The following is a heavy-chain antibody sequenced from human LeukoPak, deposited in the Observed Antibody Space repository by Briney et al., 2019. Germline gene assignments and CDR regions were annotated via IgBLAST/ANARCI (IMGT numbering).Heavy chain of an antibody. CDR1: GDSINSLDL. CDR2: MYLSGTT. V-gene: IGHV4-4*02. J-gene: IGHJ4*02. Sequence: SGTLSLTCTASGDSINSLDLWSWVRQPPGKGLEWIGEMYLSGTTHSNPSVKSRVTISIDKSKNQFFLNLTSVTAADTAVYYCAGLVGRYSSGLYYYYFDYWGQGTLVTVSS. CDR3: AGLVGRYSSGLYYYYFDY. D-gene: IGHD3-22*01.